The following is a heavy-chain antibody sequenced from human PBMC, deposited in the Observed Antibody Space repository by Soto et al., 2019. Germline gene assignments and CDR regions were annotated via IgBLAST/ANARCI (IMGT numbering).Heavy chain of an antibody. V-gene: IGHV4-61*01. CDR3: ERRHYDTTAYSPGE. Sequence: AETLSLTCTVSGGSVSSSISYWSWIRQPPGKGLEYIGCIYFTGRTNYNPSLKTRVTISVDTSKNQFSLKLNSVTAANTAVYYCERRHYDTTAYSPGEWGPGTLVTVSS. CDR2: IYFTGRT. D-gene: IGHD3-22*01. CDR1: GGSVSSSISY. J-gene: IGHJ4*02.